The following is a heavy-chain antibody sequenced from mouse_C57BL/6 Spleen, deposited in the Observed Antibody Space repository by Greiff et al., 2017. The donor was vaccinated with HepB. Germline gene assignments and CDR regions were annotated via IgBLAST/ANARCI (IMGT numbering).Heavy chain of an antibody. CDR1: GYTFTDYE. J-gene: IGHJ1*03. CDR2: IDPETGGT. CDR3: TRDDYDVGYWYFDV. D-gene: IGHD2-4*01. V-gene: IGHV1-15*01. Sequence: VQLQQSGAELVRPGASVTLSCKASGYTFTDYEMHWVKQTPVHGLEWIGAIDPETGGTAYNQKFKGKAILTADKSSSTAYMELRSLTSEDSAVYYCTRDDYDVGYWYFDVWGTGTTVTVSS.